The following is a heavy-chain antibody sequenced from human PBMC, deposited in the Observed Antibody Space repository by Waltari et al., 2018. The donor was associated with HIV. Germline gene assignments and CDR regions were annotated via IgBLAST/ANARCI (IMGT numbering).Heavy chain of an antibody. Sequence: QVQLQESGPGLVKPSETLSLTCTVSGYSISSGYYWGWIRQPPGKGLEWIGSIYHSGSTYYNPSLKSRVTISVDTSKNQFSLKLSSVTAADTAVYYCARDWWELLPRIAFDIWGQGTMVTVSS. V-gene: IGHV4-38-2*02. CDR2: IYHSGST. CDR1: GYSISSGYY. CDR3: ARDWWELLPRIAFDI. D-gene: IGHD1-26*01. J-gene: IGHJ3*02.